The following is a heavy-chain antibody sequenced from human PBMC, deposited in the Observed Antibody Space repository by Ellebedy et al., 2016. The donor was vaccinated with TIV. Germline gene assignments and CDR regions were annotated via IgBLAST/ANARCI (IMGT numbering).Heavy chain of an antibody. CDR1: GFTFRIYD. CDR2: FGSGGDS. CDR3: VRGGAAPHNRYFDF. V-gene: IGHV3-13*01. J-gene: IGHJ2*01. D-gene: IGHD1-14*01. Sequence: PGGSLRLSCAASGFTFRIYDMHRVRQSIGKGLEWVSAFGSGGDSYYPASVKGRFTISRENAKSSVYLQMNSLRVGDTAVYYCVRGGAAPHNRYFDFWGRGTLATVSS.